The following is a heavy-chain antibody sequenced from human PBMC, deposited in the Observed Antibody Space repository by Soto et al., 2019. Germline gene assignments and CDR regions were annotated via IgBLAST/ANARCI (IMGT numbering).Heavy chain of an antibody. CDR3: ARVRIAAAGKARYNWFDP. J-gene: IGHJ5*02. CDR1: GGTFSSYA. Sequence: SVKVSCKASGGTFSSYAISWVRQAPGQGLEWMGGIIPIFGTANYAQKFQGRVAITADESTSTAYMELSSLRSEDTAVYYCARVRIAAAGKARYNWFDPWGQGTLVTVSS. CDR2: IIPIFGTA. V-gene: IGHV1-69*13. D-gene: IGHD6-13*01.